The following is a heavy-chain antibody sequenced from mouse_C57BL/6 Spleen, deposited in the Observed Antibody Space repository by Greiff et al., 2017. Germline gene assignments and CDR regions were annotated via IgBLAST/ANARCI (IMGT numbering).Heavy chain of an antibody. J-gene: IGHJ2*01. CDR2: IHPNSGST. V-gene: IGHV1-64*01. D-gene: IGHD2-1*01. CDR3: ARHGKGSFDY. CDR1: GYTFTSYW. Sequence: QVQLQQPGAELVKPGASVKLSCKASGYTFTSYWMHWVKQRPGQGLEWIGMIHPNSGSTNYKEKFKSKATLTVDKSSSTAYMQLSSLTSEDSAVXYCARHGKGSFDYWGQDTTLTVSS.